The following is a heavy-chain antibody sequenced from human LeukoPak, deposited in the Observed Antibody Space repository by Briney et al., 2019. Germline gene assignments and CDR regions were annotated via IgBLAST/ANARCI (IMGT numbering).Heavy chain of an antibody. CDR2: INSNTGGT. Sequence: GASVKVSCKTFGYTFTGYYMHWVRQAPGQGLEWMGWINSNTGGTNYAQKFQGRVTMTRDTAISTAYMELSRLRSDDTAVYYCARDSVLRFLEWLGDPHFDHWGQGTLVTVSS. D-gene: IGHD3-3*01. V-gene: IGHV1-2*02. J-gene: IGHJ4*02. CDR1: GYTFTGYY. CDR3: ARDSVLRFLEWLGDPHFDH.